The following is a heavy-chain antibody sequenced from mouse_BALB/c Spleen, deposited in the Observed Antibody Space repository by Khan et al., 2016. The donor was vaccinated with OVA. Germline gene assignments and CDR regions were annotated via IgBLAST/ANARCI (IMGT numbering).Heavy chain of an antibody. J-gene: IGHJ2*01. Sequence: EVQLQQSGAELVKPADSLKLSCTASGYNIKDIYIHWAKQRPEKGLERIRRTDPANGNHKYDPKFQGKATITADTSSNTAYLQLSSLTSEDTAVYYCRISTINAWGQGTTLTVSS. CDR3: RISTINA. CDR1: GYNIKDIY. V-gene: IGHV14-3*02. CDR2: TDPANGNH.